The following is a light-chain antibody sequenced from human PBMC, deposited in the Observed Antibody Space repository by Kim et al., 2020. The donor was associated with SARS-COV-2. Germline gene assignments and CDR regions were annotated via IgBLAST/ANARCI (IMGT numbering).Light chain of an antibody. CDR3: QQRSQWPLT. CDR2: DAS. V-gene: IGKV3-11*01. Sequence: IVLTQSPATLSFSPGERATLSCRASQSIHNYLAWYQQKPGQAPRLLIFDASNRATAIPARFSGSGSGTDFTLTISSLEPEDFAVYYCQQRSQWPLTFGGGTKVDIK. CDR1: QSIHNY. J-gene: IGKJ4*01.